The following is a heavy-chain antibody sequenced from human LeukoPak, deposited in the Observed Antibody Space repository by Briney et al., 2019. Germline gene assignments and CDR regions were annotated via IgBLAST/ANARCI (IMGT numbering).Heavy chain of an antibody. J-gene: IGHJ6*01. CDR3: ARDLKEQWLAPSRYYYGMDV. CDR1: GDSVSSNSAA. D-gene: IGHD6-19*01. CDR2: TYYRSKWYN. V-gene: IGHV6-1*01. Sequence: SQTLSLTCAISGDSVSSNSAAWNWIRQSPSRGLEWLGRTYYRSKWYNDYAVSVKSRITINPDTSKNQFSLQLNSVTPEDTAVYYCARDLKEQWLAPSRYYYGMDVWGQETTVTVSS.